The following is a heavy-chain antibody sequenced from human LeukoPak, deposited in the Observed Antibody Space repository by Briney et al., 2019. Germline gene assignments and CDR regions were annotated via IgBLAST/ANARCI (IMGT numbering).Heavy chain of an antibody. CDR3: ARDRYYYDSSGYYWLFDY. D-gene: IGHD3-22*01. V-gene: IGHV4-4*07. J-gene: IGHJ4*02. Sequence: SETLSLTCTVSGGSIRSYYWSWIRQPAGKGLEWIGRIYTSGSTNYNPSLKSRVTMSVDTSKNQFSLKLSSVTAADMAVYYCARDRYYYDSSGYYWLFDYWGQGTLVIVSS. CDR2: IYTSGST. CDR1: GGSIRSYY.